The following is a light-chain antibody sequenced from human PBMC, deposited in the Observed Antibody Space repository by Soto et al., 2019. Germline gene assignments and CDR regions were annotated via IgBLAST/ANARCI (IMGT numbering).Light chain of an antibody. CDR2: LGS. Sequence: DIVMTQSPLSLLVTPGEPASISCRSSQSLMYSNGYNYLDWYLQKPGQSPQLLIYLGSNRASGVPDRFSGSGSGTDFTLKISRVEAEDVGVYYCMQALQTQWTFGQGTKVEIK. J-gene: IGKJ1*01. V-gene: IGKV2-28*01. CDR3: MQALQTQWT. CDR1: QSLMYSNGYNY.